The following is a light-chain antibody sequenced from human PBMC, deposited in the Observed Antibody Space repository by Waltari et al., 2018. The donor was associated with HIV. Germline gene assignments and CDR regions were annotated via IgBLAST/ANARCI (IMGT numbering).Light chain of an antibody. J-gene: IGLJ2*01. Sequence: QSALTQPASVSGSPGQSLTISCTGTRRAVGSYNLVSWYQQHPGKAPKLTIYEVSKRPSGVSNRFHGSKSGNTASLTISGLQAEDEADYYCCSYAGTSTYVAFGGGTKLTV. V-gene: IGLV2-23*02. CDR3: CSYAGTSTYVA. CDR1: RRAVGSYNL. CDR2: EVS.